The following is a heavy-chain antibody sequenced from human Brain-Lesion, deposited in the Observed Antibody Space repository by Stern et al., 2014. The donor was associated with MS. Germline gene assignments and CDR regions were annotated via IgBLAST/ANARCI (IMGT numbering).Heavy chain of an antibody. CDR2: FDPEDGET. CDR3: ATLSPGAGGNYYRHFDY. CDR1: GYTLTELS. V-gene: IGHV1-24*01. Sequence: VQLVESGAEVKKPGASVKVSCKVSGYTLTELSMHWVRQAPRKGLEWMGGFDPEDGETIYAQKVQGRVTMTEDTSTDTVYMELSSLRSEDTAVYYCATLSPGAGGNYYRHFDYWGQGTLVTVSS. D-gene: IGHD1-26*01. J-gene: IGHJ4*02.